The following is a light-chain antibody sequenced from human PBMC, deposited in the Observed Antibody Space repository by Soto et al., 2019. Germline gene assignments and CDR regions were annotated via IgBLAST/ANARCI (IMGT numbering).Light chain of an antibody. J-gene: IGKJ1*01. CDR2: GAS. CDR1: QSVSSNY. Sequence: EIELTQSPCTLSLSPGERATLSCRASQSVSSNYLAWYQQKRGQAPRLLIYGASSRPTGIPTRFSGSGSGTDFTLTISRLQPEDVAMYYCQQYDTSPRTFGQGTKVEI. CDR3: QQYDTSPRT. V-gene: IGKV3-20*01.